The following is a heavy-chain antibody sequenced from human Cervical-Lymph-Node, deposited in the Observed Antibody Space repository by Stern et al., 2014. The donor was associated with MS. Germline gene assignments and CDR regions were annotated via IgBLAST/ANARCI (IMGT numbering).Heavy chain of an antibody. CDR2: IIPLFNTT. J-gene: IGHJ2*01. CDR1: GGTFNSYA. V-gene: IGHV1-69*06. CDR3: VAIPGATPFRYYDL. D-gene: IGHD2-2*02. Sequence: VQLVESGAEVKKPGSSVKVSCKASGGTFNSYAVTWVRQAPGPGLECMGEIIPLFNTTKYAQKFQGRVTLTADKSTSSAYMELNSLKSDDTAVYYCVAIPGATPFRYYDLWGRGTLVTVSP.